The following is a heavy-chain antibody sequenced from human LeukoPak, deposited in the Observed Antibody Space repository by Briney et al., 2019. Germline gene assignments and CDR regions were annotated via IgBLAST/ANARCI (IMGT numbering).Heavy chain of an antibody. V-gene: IGHV3-20*04. D-gene: IGHD3-22*01. J-gene: IGHJ4*02. CDR2: LNWYGGST. CDR3: ARDIYYDSSGYLY. CDR1: GFTFYDYG. Sequence: GESLRLSCAASGFTFYDYGMSWLPHAPGKGLEWVSDLNWYGGSTRYADPVKGRFTISKVNATNSLYPQLYNLSAQDPALYYCARDIYYDSSGYLYWGQGTLVTVSS.